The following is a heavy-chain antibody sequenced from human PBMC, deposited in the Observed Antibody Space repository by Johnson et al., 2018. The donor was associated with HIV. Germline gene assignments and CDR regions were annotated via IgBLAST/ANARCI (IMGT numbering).Heavy chain of an antibody. CDR1: GFTFSSYG. CDR2: ISYDGSNK. J-gene: IGHJ3*01. CDR3: ARPYVDTTIADAFDV. V-gene: IGHV3-30*03. Sequence: QVQLVESGGGVVQPGRSLRLSCAASGFTFSSYGMHWVRQAPGKGLEWVAVISYDGSNKYHADSVKGRFTISRDTSKNTLYLQMNSLRPEDTAVYYCARPYVDTTIADAFDVWGQGTMVTVSS. D-gene: IGHD5-18*01.